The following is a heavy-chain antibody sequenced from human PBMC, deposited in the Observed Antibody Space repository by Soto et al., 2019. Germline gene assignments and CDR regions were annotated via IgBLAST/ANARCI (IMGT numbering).Heavy chain of an antibody. J-gene: IGHJ1*01. CDR2: IIPIFGTA. CDR1: GGTFSSYA. V-gene: IGHV1-69*13. D-gene: IGHD2-21*02. Sequence: LVKVSCKASGGTFSSYAISWVRQAPGQGLEWMGGIIPIFGTANYVQKFQGRVTITADESTSTAYMELSSLRSEDTAVYYCARGALAYCGGDCYRQYFQHWGQGTLVTVSS. CDR3: ARGALAYCGGDCYRQYFQH.